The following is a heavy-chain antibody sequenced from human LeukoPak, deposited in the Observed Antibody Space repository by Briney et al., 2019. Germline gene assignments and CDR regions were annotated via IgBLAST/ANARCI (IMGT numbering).Heavy chain of an antibody. CDR2: IYYSGST. D-gene: IGHD1-26*01. J-gene: IGHJ3*02. Sequence: SQTLSLTCTVSGGSISSGDYYWRWIRQPPGKGLEWIGYIYYSGSTYYNPSLKSRVTISVDTSKNQFSLKLSSVTAADTAVYYCARVVGASYDAFDIWGQGTMVTVSS. CDR3: ARVVGASYDAFDI. CDR1: GGSISSGDYY. V-gene: IGHV4-30-4*01.